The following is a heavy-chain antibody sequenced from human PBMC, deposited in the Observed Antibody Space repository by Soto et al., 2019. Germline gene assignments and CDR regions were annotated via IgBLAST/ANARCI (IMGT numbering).Heavy chain of an antibody. V-gene: IGHV1-24*01. D-gene: IGHD4-17*01. J-gene: IGHJ4*02. CDR1: GYTLTELS. Sequence: ASVKVTCKVSGYTLTELSMHWVRQAPGKGLEWMGGFDPEDGETIYAQKFQGRVTMTEDTSTDTAYMELSSLRSEDTAVYYCAKVTPYGPLRDYWGQGTLVTVSS. CDR3: AKVTPYGPLRDY. CDR2: FDPEDGET.